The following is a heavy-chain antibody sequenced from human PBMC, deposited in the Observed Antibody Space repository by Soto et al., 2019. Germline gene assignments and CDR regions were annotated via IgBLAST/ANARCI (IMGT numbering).Heavy chain of an antibody. Sequence: EVQLLESGGDWIQPGGSLRLSCAASGFTFSTYAMSWVRQAPGKGLGWVSAISSSGGSTFYADSVKGRFTISRDNSRNTLYLQMNSLRAEDTAIYYCAKYQPMTQPRPYFDYWGQGTLVTVSS. V-gene: IGHV3-23*01. J-gene: IGHJ4*02. D-gene: IGHD3-22*01. CDR1: GFTFSTYA. CDR2: ISSSGGST. CDR3: AKYQPMTQPRPYFDY.